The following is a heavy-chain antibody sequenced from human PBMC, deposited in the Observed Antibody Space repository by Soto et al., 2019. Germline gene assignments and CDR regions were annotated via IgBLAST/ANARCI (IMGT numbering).Heavy chain of an antibody. Sequence: QVQLVQSGAEVKKPGASVKVSCKASGYTFTSYGLSWVRQAPGQGLEWMGWISAYNGNTKYAQKLQGRVTLTTDTSPSTASMEPRRLRSDDTGVYYYARMAPPGDYRGQGTLVTVSA. CDR1: GYTFTSYG. J-gene: IGHJ4*02. V-gene: IGHV1-18*01. CDR2: ISAYNGNT. CDR3: ARMAPPGDY.